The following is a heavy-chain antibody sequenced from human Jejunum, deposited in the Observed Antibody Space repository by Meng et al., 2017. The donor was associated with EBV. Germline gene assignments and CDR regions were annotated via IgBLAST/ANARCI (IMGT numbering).Heavy chain of an antibody. Sequence: HVPLGESGGGVLQPRRALSLSFAASGLIFSRYGMHWVRPAPGKGLEWVALISPDGNNKYYADSVKGRFTISRDNSKNTLYVQINSLRTEDTAVYYCARDGSGWYPGDYWGQGTLVTVSS. V-gene: IGHV3-30*03. CDR2: ISPDGNNK. CDR3: ARDGSGWYPGDY. J-gene: IGHJ4*02. CDR1: GLIFSRYG. D-gene: IGHD6-19*01.